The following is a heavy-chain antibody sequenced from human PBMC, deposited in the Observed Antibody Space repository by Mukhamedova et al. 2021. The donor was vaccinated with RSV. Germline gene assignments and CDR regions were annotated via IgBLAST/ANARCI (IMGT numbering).Heavy chain of an antibody. V-gene: IGHV3-72*01. CDR3: ARGELGPTDFLKFDH. Sequence: VRQAPGKGLEWISRVRHKSNGYTTQYAASVKGRFTMSRDDSKSSLYMQMNSLKTEDTAVYYCARGELGPTDFLKFDHWGQGALVT. J-gene: IGHJ4*02. D-gene: IGHD1-26*01. CDR2: VRHKSNGYTT.